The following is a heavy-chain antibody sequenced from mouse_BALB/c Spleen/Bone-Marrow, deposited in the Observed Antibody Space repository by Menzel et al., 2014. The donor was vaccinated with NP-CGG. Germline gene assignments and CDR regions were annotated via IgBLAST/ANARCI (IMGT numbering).Heavy chain of an antibody. Sequence: EVKVVESGGGSVQPGGSLRLSCATSGFTFTDYYMSWVRRPPGKALEWLGFIRNKANGYTTEYSASVKGRFTISRDNSQSTLYLQMNTLRAEDSATYYCARDIGNYVRFAYWGQGTLVTVSA. CDR1: GFTFTDYY. D-gene: IGHD2-1*01. CDR2: IRNKANGYTT. CDR3: ARDIGNYVRFAY. V-gene: IGHV7-3*02. J-gene: IGHJ3*01.